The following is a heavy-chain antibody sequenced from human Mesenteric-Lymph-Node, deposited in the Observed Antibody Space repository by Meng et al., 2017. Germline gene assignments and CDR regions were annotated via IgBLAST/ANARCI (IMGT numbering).Heavy chain of an antibody. CDR1: GYSISNNNW. CDR2: VLHSGRT. D-gene: IGHD2-8*01. V-gene: IGHV4-4*02. CDR3: AKNGAYALDR. Sequence: QVQLQDPGPGLVTPSATMALNCAVSGYSISNNNWWSWVRQPPGKGLEWIGEVLHSGRTNYNPSFNSRVTLSVDTSKNQLSLCLTSVTAADTAMYYCAKNGAYALDRWGQGILVTVSS. J-gene: IGHJ5*02.